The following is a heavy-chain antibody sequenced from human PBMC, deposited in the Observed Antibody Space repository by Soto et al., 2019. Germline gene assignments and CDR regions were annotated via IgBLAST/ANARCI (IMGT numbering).Heavy chain of an antibody. J-gene: IGHJ4*02. Sequence: EVQLVESGGGLVQPGGSLRLSCAASGFTFSSYWMHWFRTPPGTGLVWVSRIKSDGSSTDYSDSVKARITVSSDNAKCSLYLQMDRPRAEATSVDYCASGREYKGCYYLNYCGQGTLVTVAS. D-gene: IGHD2-2*01. CDR3: ASGREYKGCYYLNY. CDR2: IKSDGSST. CDR1: GFTFSSYW. V-gene: IGHV3-74*01.